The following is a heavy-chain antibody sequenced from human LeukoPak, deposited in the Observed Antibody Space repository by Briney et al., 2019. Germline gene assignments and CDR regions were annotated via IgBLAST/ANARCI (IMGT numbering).Heavy chain of an antibody. CDR2: IYYSGST. V-gene: IGHV4-39*01. J-gene: IGHJ4*02. Sequence: SETLSLTCTVSGGSISSSSYYWGWIRQPPGKGLEWIGRIYYSGSTYYNPSLKSRVTISVDTSKIQVSLKLSSVTAADTAVYYCARQTIRYLDYWGQGTLVTVSS. CDR3: ARQTIRYLDY. D-gene: IGHD1-14*01. CDR1: GGSISSSSYY.